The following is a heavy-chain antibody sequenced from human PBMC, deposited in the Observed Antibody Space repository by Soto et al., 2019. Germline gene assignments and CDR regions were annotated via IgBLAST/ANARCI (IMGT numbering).Heavy chain of an antibody. V-gene: IGHV1-18*01. CDR2: ISAYNGNT. CDR1: GYTFTSYG. Sequence: ASVKVSCKASGYTFTSYGISWVRQAPGQGLEWMGWISAYNGNTNYAQKLQGRVTMTTDTSTSTAYMELRSLRSDDTAVYYCARVGPDIVVVVAGNWFDPWGQGTLVTVSS. D-gene: IGHD2-15*01. CDR3: ARVGPDIVVVVAGNWFDP. J-gene: IGHJ5*02.